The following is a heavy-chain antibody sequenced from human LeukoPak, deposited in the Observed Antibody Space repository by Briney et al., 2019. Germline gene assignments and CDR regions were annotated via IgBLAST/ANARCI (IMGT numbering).Heavy chain of an antibody. CDR2: IYYSGST. CDR3: ARVYYYDSSGTRYYYYGMDV. D-gene: IGHD3-22*01. V-gene: IGHV4-59*01. CDR1: GGSISSYY. Sequence: SETLSLTCTVSGGSISSYYWSWIRQPPGKGLEWIGYIYYSGSTNYNPSLKSRVTISVDTSKNQFSLKLSSVTAADTAVYYCARVYYYDSSGTRYYYYGMDVWGQGTTVTVSS. J-gene: IGHJ6*02.